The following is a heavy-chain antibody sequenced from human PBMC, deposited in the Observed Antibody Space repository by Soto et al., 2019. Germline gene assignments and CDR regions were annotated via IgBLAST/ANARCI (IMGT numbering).Heavy chain of an antibody. V-gene: IGHV3-23*01. CDR1: GFTFSNHG. D-gene: IGHD3-16*02. J-gene: IGHJ2*01. CDR3: AREAPVPSLRACWFFDL. CDR2: VSADGYTT. Sequence: EVQLLESGGGWAQPGGSLRLSCAASGFTFSNHGMTWVRQVPGKGLEWVSSVSADGYTTYYADSVRGRITISRDNSGDEVYVRMNNLRGEDPALHYRAREAPVPSLRACWFFDLWGRGTQVIVSP.